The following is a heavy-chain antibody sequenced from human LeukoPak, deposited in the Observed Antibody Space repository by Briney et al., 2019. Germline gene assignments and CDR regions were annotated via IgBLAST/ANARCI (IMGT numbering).Heavy chain of an antibody. Sequence: GGSLRLSCAASGFTVSSNYMSWVRQAPGKGLEWVSVIYSGGSTYYADSVKGRFTISRDNSKNTLYLQMNSLRAEDTAVYYCAKEEKAAWSSFDYWGQGTLVTVSS. J-gene: IGHJ4*02. CDR3: AKEEKAAWSSFDY. V-gene: IGHV3-66*01. CDR2: IYSGGST. CDR1: GFTVSSNY.